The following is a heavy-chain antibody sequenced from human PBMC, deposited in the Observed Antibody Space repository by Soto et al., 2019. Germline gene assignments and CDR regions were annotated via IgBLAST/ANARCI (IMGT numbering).Heavy chain of an antibody. CDR1: GFTFSSYG. V-gene: IGHV3-30*18. J-gene: IGHJ6*02. CDR2: ISYDGSNK. D-gene: IGHD3-16*01. Sequence: GGSLRLSCAASGFTFSSYGMHWVRQAPGKGLEWVAVISYDGSNKYYADSVKGRFTISRDNSKNTLYLQMNSLRAEDTAVYYCAKGWGYPSYYYGMDVWGQGTTVTVSS. CDR3: AKGWGYPSYYYGMDV.